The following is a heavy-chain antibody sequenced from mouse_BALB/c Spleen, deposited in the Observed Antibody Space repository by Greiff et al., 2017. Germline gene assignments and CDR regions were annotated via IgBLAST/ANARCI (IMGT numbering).Heavy chain of an antibody. CDR3: ARGDLAGTPY. CDR2: ISYSGST. CDR1: GYSITSDYA. D-gene: IGHD4-1*01. J-gene: IGHJ3*01. V-gene: IGHV3-2*02. Sequence: EVKLVESGPGLVKPSQSLSLTCTVTGYSITSDYAWNWIRQFPGNKLEWMGYISYSGSTSYNPSLKSRISITRDTSKNQFFLQLNSVTTEDTATYYCARGDLAGTPYWGQGTLVTVSA.